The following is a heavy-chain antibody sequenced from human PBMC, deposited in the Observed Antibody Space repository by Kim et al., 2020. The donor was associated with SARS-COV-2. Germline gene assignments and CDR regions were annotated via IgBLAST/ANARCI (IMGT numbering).Heavy chain of an antibody. J-gene: IGHJ6*02. CDR1: GGTFSSYA. D-gene: IGHD2-2*01. CDR3: ARVIVVVPAAMVVPYYYYYGMDV. V-gene: IGHV1-69*13. CDR2: IIPIFGTA. Sequence: SVKVSCKASGGTFSSYAISWVRQAPGQGLEWMGGIIPIFGTANYAQKFQGRVTITADESTSTAYMELSSLRSEDTAVYYCARVIVVVPAAMVVPYYYYYGMDVWGQGTTVTVSS.